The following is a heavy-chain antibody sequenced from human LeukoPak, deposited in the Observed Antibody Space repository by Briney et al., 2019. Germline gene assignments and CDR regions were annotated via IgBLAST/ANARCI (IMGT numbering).Heavy chain of an antibody. D-gene: IGHD3-22*01. CDR3: AKDRPNFHENSGHYYRRDGDS. CDR1: GFTFYMYA. V-gene: IGHV3-23*01. Sequence: GGSLRLSCQASGFTFYMYAMSWVRHAPGKGLEWVASMCGTAGCTFYPDSVKGRFTISRDNSKNVLYLRMNSLTAEDTAIYYCAKDRPNFHENSGHYYRRDGDSWGQGTLVTVSS. J-gene: IGHJ5*01. CDR2: MCGTAGCT.